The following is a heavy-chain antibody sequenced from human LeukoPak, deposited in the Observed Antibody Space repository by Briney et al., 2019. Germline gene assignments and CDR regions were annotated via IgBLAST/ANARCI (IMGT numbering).Heavy chain of an antibody. CDR3: AGATATGTGRAFHY. D-gene: IGHD3-10*01. CDR2: VRHSGST. CDR1: GESITAYY. V-gene: IGHV4-34*01. Sequence: SETLSLTCAVSGESITAYYWTWIRHPPGERLEWIVEVRHSGSTNYSPSLKSRVTMSVDMSKNQFSLKLNSVTAADTAVYYCAGATATGTGRAFHYWAQGNLVPVSS. J-gene: IGHJ4*02.